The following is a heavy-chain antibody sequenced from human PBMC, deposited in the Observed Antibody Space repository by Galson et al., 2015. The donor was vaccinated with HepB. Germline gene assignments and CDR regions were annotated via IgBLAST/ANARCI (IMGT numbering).Heavy chain of an antibody. V-gene: IGHV1-3*01. J-gene: IGHJ2*01. CDR1: GYTFTSYA. D-gene: IGHD6-13*01. CDR2: IYAGNGNT. CDR3: ATGYSTSWPNWYFDL. Sequence: SVKVSCKASGYTFTSYAMHWVRQAPGQRLEWVGWIYAGNGNTKYSQKLQGRVTISRDTSASTVYMELSSLRSEDTAVYYCATGYSTSWPNWYFDLWGRGSLVTVSS.